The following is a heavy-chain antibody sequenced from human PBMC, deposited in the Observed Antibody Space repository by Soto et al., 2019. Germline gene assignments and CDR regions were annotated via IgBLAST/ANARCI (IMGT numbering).Heavy chain of an antibody. CDR2: INAGNGNT. V-gene: IGHV1-3*01. CDR3: ARSLGSSGYNSIFDY. J-gene: IGHJ4*02. D-gene: IGHD3-22*01. CDR1: GYTFTSYA. Sequence: QVQLVQSGAEVKKPGASVKVSCKASGYTFTSYAMHWVRQAPGQRLEWMGWINAGNGNTKYSQKFQGRVTITRDTSARTAYMELSSLRSEDTAVYYCARSLGSSGYNSIFDYWGQGTLVTVSS.